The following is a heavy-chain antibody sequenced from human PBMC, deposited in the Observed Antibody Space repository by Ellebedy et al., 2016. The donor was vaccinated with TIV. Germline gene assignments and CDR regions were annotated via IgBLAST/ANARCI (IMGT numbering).Heavy chain of an antibody. Sequence: GESLKISCEGSGYKFSDYWVGWVRQMPGKGLEWMGVIYPGDSDTRYSPSFQGQVTISADKSISTAYLQWSSLKASDTAMYFCARHYCSSTSCYGTNYYYGMDVWGQGTTVTVSS. CDR2: IYPGDSDT. CDR1: GYKFSDYW. D-gene: IGHD2-2*01. J-gene: IGHJ6*02. CDR3: ARHYCSSTSCYGTNYYYGMDV. V-gene: IGHV5-51*01.